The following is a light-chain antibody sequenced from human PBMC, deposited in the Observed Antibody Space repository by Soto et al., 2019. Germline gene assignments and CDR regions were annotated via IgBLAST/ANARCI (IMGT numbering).Light chain of an antibody. CDR3: QQYRSSPRT. CDR2: GAS. Sequence: EIVLTQSPGTLSLSPGERATLSCRASQSVSSSYLAWYQQKPGQAPRLLIYGASSRATGIPDRFSGSGSGTDFTLTISRLEPEDFAVYYCQQYRSSPRTLGQGTKVDIK. J-gene: IGKJ1*01. V-gene: IGKV3-20*01. CDR1: QSVSSSY.